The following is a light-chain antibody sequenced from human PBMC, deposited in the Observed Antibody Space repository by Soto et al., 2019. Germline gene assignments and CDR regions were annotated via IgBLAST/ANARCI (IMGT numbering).Light chain of an antibody. Sequence: DIQMTQSPSTLSASVGDRATITCRASQSISSWLAWYQQKPGKAPKLPIYKASTLESGVPSRFSGSGSGTEFTLTISSLQPDDFATYYCQQYDKYAWTFGQGTKVDI. CDR2: KAS. CDR1: QSISSW. J-gene: IGKJ1*01. CDR3: QQYDKYAWT. V-gene: IGKV1-5*03.